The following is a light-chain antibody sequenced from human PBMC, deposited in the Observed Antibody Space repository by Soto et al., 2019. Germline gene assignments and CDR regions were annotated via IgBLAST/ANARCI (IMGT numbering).Light chain of an antibody. J-gene: IGKJ1*01. Sequence: IPLTQSPSTLSASVGDRVTITCRASQSISSWLAWYQQKPGKAPKLLIYKASSLESGVPSRFSGSGSGTEFTLTISSLQPDDFATYYCQQYNSYSPWTFGQGTKVDNK. CDR3: QQYNSYSPWT. CDR2: KAS. V-gene: IGKV1-5*03. CDR1: QSISSW.